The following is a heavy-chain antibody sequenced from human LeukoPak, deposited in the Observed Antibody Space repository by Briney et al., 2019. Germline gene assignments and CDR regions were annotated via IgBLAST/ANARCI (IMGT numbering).Heavy chain of an antibody. V-gene: IGHV3-53*01. CDR3: AKGLGVVIDFLVFDN. CDR1: GFTVSSNY. D-gene: IGHD3-3*01. J-gene: IGHJ4*02. Sequence: PGGSLRLSCAASGFTVSSNYMSWVRQAPGKGLEWVSVIYSGGSTYYADSVKGRSTFSRDNSKNTLYLQMNSLRAEDTAIYYCAKGLGVVIDFLVFDNWGQGTLVTVSS. CDR2: IYSGGST.